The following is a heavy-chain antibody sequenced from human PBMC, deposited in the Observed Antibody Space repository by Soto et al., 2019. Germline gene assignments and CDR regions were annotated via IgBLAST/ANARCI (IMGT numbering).Heavy chain of an antibody. CDR2: IYPSDSDT. V-gene: IGHV5-51*01. J-gene: IGHJ4*02. Sequence: PGESLKISCKGSGYNFAGYWIAWVRQMPGKGLELMGIIYPSDSDTRYRPSFQGQVTISADKSISSAYLQWSSLRASDTDMYYCARGGVSTRTFDSWGQGTPVTVSS. CDR3: ARGGVSTRTFDS. CDR1: GYNFAGYW. D-gene: IGHD3-3*01.